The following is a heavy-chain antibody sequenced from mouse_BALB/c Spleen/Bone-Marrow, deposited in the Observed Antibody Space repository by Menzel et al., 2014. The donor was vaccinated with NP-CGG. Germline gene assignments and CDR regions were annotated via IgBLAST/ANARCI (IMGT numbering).Heavy chain of an antibody. V-gene: IGHV1S130*01. CDR1: GYTFTSSW. CDR3: AREKIYGNYLWYFDV. D-gene: IGHD2-1*01. Sequence: QVQLKQSGSVLVRPRASVKLSCKASGYTFTSSWMHWAKPRPGQGLEWIGEIHPNSGNTNYNEKFKGKATLTVDTSSSTAYVDLSSLTSEDSAVYYCAREKIYGNYLWYFDVWGAGTTVTVSS. J-gene: IGHJ1*01. CDR2: IHPNSGNT.